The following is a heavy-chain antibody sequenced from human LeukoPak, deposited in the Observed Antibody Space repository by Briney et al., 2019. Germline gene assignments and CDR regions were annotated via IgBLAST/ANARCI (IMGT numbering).Heavy chain of an antibody. CDR3: ARKRCDYYDSSGYYCYFDY. J-gene: IGHJ4*02. D-gene: IGHD3-22*01. Sequence: GGSLRLSCAASGFTFSSYSMNWVRQAPGKGLEWVSSISSSSSYIYYADSVKGRFTISRDNAKNSLYLQMNSLRAEDTAVYYCARKRCDYYDSSGYYCYFDYWDQGTLVTVSS. CDR1: GFTFSSYS. CDR2: ISSSSSYI. V-gene: IGHV3-21*01.